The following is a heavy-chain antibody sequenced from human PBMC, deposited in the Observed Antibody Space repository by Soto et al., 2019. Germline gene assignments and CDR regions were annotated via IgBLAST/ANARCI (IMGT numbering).Heavy chain of an antibody. CDR2: IIPIFGTA. Sequence: SVKVSCKASGGTFSSYAISWLRQAPGQGLEWMGGIIPIFGTANYAQKFQGSVTITADESTSTAYMELSSLRSEDTAVYYCARALDSSGWYEGLSILWGQGTTVTVSS. CDR1: GGTFSSYA. D-gene: IGHD6-19*01. V-gene: IGHV1-69*13. J-gene: IGHJ6*02. CDR3: ARALDSSGWYEGLSIL.